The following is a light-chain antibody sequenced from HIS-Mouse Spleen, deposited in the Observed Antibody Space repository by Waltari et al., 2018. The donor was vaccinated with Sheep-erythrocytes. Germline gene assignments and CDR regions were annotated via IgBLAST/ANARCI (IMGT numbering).Light chain of an antibody. CDR1: SSDVGGYNY. CDR3: CSYAGSYNHV. CDR2: DVS. V-gene: IGLV2-11*01. Sequence: QSALTQPRSVSGSPGQSVTISCTGTSSDVGGYNYVSWYQQHPGKAPKLMLYDVSKRPSGVPDRLSGSKSGNTASLTISGLQAEDEADYYCCSYAGSYNHVFATGTKVTVL. J-gene: IGLJ1*01.